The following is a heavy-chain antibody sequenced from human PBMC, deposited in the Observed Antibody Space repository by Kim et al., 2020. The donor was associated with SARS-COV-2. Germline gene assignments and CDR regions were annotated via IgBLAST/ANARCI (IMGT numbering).Heavy chain of an antibody. J-gene: IGHJ4*02. D-gene: IGHD4-17*01. V-gene: IGHV4-59*09. CDR3: ARGPTTVYFDY. Sequence: TNYNHSLTRRDNKSVDTSKNQFSLKPSSVTAADTAVYYCARGPTTVYFDYWGQGTLITVSS. CDR2: T.